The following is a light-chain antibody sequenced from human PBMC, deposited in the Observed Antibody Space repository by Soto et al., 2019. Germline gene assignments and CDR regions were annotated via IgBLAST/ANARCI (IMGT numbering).Light chain of an antibody. V-gene: IGKV2-30*02. CDR2: KVS. CDR3: MQGTHLIT. J-gene: IGKJ5*01. CDR1: ESLVHDDGNTY. Sequence: DVVMTQSPLSLPVTLGQPASISCRSSESLVHDDGNTYLNWFQQRPGQSPRRLIYKVSNRDSGVPDRFSGSGSGTDFTLKISRVEAEDVGVYYCMQGTHLITFGQGTRLEIK.